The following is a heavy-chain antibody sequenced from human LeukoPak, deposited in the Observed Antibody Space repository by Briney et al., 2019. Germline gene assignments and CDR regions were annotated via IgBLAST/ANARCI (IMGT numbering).Heavy chain of an antibody. Sequence: GGSLRLSCAAAGFTFNIYNMNWVRQAPGKGLEWVSHISKDSGDKHYVDSVKGRFTISRDNTKNSLYLQMSSLRDEDTAVYYCARDFRGNYPIDYWGQGTLVTVSS. V-gene: IGHV3-48*02. CDR3: ARDFRGNYPIDY. D-gene: IGHD1-7*01. CDR2: ISKDSGDK. CDR1: GFTFNIYN. J-gene: IGHJ4*02.